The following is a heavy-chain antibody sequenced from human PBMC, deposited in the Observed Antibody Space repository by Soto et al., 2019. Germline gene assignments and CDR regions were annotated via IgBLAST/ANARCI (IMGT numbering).Heavy chain of an antibody. CDR2: IDDGGSGT. Sequence: EVQLVESGGGLVQPGGSLRLSCAASGFTFRTYWIHWVRQTPGKGLEWVSRIDDGGSGTTYADSVKGRFTISRDNAKNTLYLQMHSLRAEDTAVYYCARDQTVAGPTTFDYCGQGTLVTVSS. J-gene: IGHJ4*02. CDR1: GFTFRTYW. D-gene: IGHD6-19*01. CDR3: ARDQTVAGPTTFDY. V-gene: IGHV3-74*01.